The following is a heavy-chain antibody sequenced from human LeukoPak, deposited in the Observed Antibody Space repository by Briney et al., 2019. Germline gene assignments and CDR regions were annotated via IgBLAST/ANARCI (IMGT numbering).Heavy chain of an antibody. CDR2: IWYDGSNK. V-gene: IGHV3-33*06. D-gene: IGHD2-2*01. CDR3: AKDPSYAPLYYFDY. CDR1: GFTFSSYG. J-gene: IGHJ4*02. Sequence: GGSLRLSCAASGFTFSSYGMHWVRQAPGKGLEWVAVIWYDGSNKYYADSVKGRFTISRDNSKNTLYLQMNSLRAEDTAVYYCAKDPSYAPLYYFDYWGQGTLATVSS.